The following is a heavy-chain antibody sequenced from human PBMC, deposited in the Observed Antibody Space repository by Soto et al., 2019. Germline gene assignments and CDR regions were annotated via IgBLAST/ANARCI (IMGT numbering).Heavy chain of an antibody. D-gene: IGHD2-2*01. CDR2: IIPILGIA. CDR3: ARVPFLVVPAAISYYYYYMDV. V-gene: IGHV1-69*02. Sequence: ASVKVSCKASGGTFSSYTISWVRQAPGQGLEWMGRIIPILGIANYAQKFQGRVTITADKSTSTAYMELSSLRSEDTAVYYCARVPFLVVPAAISYYYYYMDVWGKGTTVTVSS. J-gene: IGHJ6*03. CDR1: GGTFSSYT.